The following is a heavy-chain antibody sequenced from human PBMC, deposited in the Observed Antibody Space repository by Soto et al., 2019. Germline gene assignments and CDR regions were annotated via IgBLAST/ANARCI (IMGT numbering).Heavy chain of an antibody. CDR1: GGTFSSYA. V-gene: IGHV1-69*06. Sequence: SVKVSCKASGGTFSSYAISWVRQAPGQGLEWMGGIIPIFGTANYAQKFQGRVTITADKSTSTAYMELSSLRSEDTAAYYCARVVDTAMVTSPDYYYYGMDVWGQGTTVTVSS. J-gene: IGHJ6*02. CDR2: IIPIFGTA. D-gene: IGHD5-18*01. CDR3: ARVVDTAMVTSPDYYYYGMDV.